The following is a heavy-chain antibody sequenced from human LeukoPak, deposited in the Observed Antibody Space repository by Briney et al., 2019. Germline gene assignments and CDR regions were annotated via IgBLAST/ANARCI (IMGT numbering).Heavy chain of an antibody. D-gene: IGHD3-9*01. CDR1: GFTFISYE. V-gene: IGHV3-48*03. J-gene: IGHJ4*02. CDR3: ARDARYYDILTGYFDY. Sequence: GGSLRLSCAASGFTFISYEMNWVRQAPGKGLEWVSYISSSGSTIYYADSVKGRFTISRDNAKNSLYLQMNSLRAEDTAVYYCARDARYYDILTGYFDYWGQGTLVTVSS. CDR2: ISSSGSTI.